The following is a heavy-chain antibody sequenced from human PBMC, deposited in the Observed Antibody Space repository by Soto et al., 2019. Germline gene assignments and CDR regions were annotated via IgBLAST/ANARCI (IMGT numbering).Heavy chain of an antibody. CDR2: IYHSGST. D-gene: IGHD4-17*01. CDR3: ARASTTVTTLDY. J-gene: IGHJ4*02. CDR1: GGSISSGGYS. V-gene: IGHV4-30-2*01. Sequence: QLQLQESGSGLVKPSQTLSLTCAVSGGSISSGGYSWSWIRQPPGKGLEWIGYIYHSGSTYYSPALRSRVTISVDRSKNQFSLKLSSVTAADTAVYYCARASTTVTTLDYWGQGTLVTVSS.